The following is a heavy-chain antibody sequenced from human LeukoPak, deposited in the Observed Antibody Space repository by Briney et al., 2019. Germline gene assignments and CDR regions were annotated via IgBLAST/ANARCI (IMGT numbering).Heavy chain of an antibody. CDR1: GGSISSGDYY. D-gene: IGHD3-3*01. Sequence: TSSQTLSLTCTVSGGSISSGDYYWSWIRQPPGKGLEWIGYIYHSGNTYYNPSLKSRLTISVDTPRNQFSLKLRSVTAADTAVYYCARGGTRITIVGVVINDFDYWGLGTLVTVSS. CDR3: ARGGTRITIVGVVINDFDY. J-gene: IGHJ4*02. V-gene: IGHV4-30-4*08. CDR2: IYHSGNT.